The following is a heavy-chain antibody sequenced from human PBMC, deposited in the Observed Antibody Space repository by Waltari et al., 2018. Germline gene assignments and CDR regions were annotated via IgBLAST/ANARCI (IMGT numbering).Heavy chain of an antibody. CDR1: GGTFSSYA. CDR3: AGGNRHRGYSYGTSDY. CDR2: IIPIFGTA. Sequence: QVQLVQSGAEVKKPGSSVKVSCKASGGTFSSYAISWVRQAPGQGLEWMGGIIPIFGTANYAQKFQGRVTITADESTSTAYMELSSLRSEDTAVYYCAGGNRHRGYSYGTSDYWGQGTLVTVSS. V-gene: IGHV1-69*01. D-gene: IGHD5-18*01. J-gene: IGHJ4*02.